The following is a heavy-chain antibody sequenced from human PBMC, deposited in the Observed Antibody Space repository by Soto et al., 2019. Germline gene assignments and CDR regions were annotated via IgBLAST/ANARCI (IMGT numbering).Heavy chain of an antibody. V-gene: IGHV1-46*01. Sequence: ASVKVSCKASGYTFTSYYIHWVRQAPGQGLEWMGIINPSGGSTSYAQKFQGRVTMTRDTSTSTVYMELSSLRSEDTAVYYCARDGFMITFGGVIATHFDYWGQGTLVTVSS. CDR1: GYTFTSYY. D-gene: IGHD3-16*02. J-gene: IGHJ4*02. CDR3: ARDGFMITFGGVIATHFDY. CDR2: INPSGGST.